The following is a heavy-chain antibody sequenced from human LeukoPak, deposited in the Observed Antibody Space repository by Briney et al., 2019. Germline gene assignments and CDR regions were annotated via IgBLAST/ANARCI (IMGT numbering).Heavy chain of an antibody. V-gene: IGHV4-31*03. CDR3: ARGPLPPGSGYYYADDAFDI. J-gene: IGHJ3*02. D-gene: IGHD3-22*01. CDR2: IYYSGST. Sequence: SETLSLTCTVSGGSIGSGGYYWSWIRQHPGKGLEWIGYIYYSGSTYYNPSLKSRVTISVDTSKNQFSLKLSSVTAADTAVYYCARGPLPPGSGYYYADDAFDIWGQGTMVTVSS. CDR1: GGSIGSGGYY.